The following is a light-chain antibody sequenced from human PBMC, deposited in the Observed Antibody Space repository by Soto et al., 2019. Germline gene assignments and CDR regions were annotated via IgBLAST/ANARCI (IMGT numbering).Light chain of an antibody. CDR3: QQYDSWLVWT. Sequence: IVLTQSPATLSVSPGDTATLSCRANQSVSSNLAWYQQKPGQAPRLLIYGPSTRATAIPARFSGSGSGTEFTLNITSLQSEDIAVYYCQQYDSWLVWTFGQGTKVEI. J-gene: IGKJ1*01. V-gene: IGKV3-15*01. CDR1: QSVSSN. CDR2: GPS.